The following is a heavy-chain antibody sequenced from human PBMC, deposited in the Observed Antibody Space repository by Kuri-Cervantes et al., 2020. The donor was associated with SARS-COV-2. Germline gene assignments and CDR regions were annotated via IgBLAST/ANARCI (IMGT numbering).Heavy chain of an antibody. CDR3: ARDSTCTTGTTVGNYYYYMDV. Sequence: GGSLRLSCAASGFTFSSYAMHWVRQAPGKGLEWVAVISYDGSNKYYADSVKGRFTISRDNSKNTLYLQMNSLRAEDTAVYYYARDSTCTTGTTVGNYYYYMDVWGKGTTVTVSS. CDR1: GFTFSSYA. D-gene: IGHD1-1*01. CDR2: ISYDGSNK. V-gene: IGHV3-30-3*01. J-gene: IGHJ6*03.